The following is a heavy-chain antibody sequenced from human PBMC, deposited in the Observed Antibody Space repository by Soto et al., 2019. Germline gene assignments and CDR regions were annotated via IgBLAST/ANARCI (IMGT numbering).Heavy chain of an antibody. D-gene: IGHD3-3*01. CDR2: IIPIFGTA. J-gene: IGHJ6*02. CDR1: GGTFSSYA. V-gene: IGHV1-69*01. CDR3: ARNDFWSGYYTHYYYGMDV. Sequence: QVQLVQSGAEVKKPGSSVKVSCKASGGTFSSYAISWVRQAPGQGLEWMGGIIPIFGTANYAQKFQGRVTITADESTSTAYMEMSSLRSEDTAVYYCARNDFWSGYYTHYYYGMDVWGQGTTVTVSS.